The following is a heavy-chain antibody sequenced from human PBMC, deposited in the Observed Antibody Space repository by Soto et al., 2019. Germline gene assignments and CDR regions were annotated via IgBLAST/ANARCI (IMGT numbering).Heavy chain of an antibody. V-gene: IGHV3-74*01. CDR2: IDNDGSAT. Sequence: EVQLVESGGGLVQPGGSLRLSCVASGFTFNIYWMHWVRQAPGKGLEWVSRIDNDGSATTYADSVKGRFTISRDNAKNTLLLQMNTLRVDDTAVYYCARDSWNSYWGQGTLVTVSS. CDR1: GFTFNIYW. D-gene: IGHD1-7*01. J-gene: IGHJ4*02. CDR3: ARDSWNSY.